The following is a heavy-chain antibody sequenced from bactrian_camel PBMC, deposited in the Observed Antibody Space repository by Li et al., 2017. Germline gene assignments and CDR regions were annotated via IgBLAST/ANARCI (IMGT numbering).Heavy chain of an antibody. CDR1: RYSASSYC. D-gene: IGHD3*01. CDR3: AIGQCTDDYCPMGVGPY. J-gene: IGHJ4*01. V-gene: IGHV3S26*01. Sequence: HVQLVESGGGSVQAGGSLRLSCVATPRYSASSYCLGWFRQAPGKEREGVAAIASDGTATYADSVKGQFTISRDNAKNTLYLQMNSLKTEDTAVYYCAIGQCTDDYCPMGVGPYWGQGTQVTVS. CDR2: IASDGTA.